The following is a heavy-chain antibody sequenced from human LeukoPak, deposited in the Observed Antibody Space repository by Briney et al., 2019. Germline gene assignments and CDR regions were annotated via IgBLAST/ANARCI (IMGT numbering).Heavy chain of an antibody. V-gene: IGHV4-34*01. CDR2: ISPSGNT. Sequence: ETLSLTCAVYGGSFTIYSWTWIRWPPGKSLEWVGEISPSGNTQYNPSLKSRVTISLDASKSQFYLKLNSVTAADTAVYYCARRVRSADYRLDYWGQGTLVTVSS. J-gene: IGHJ4*02. D-gene: IGHD4-11*01. CDR1: GGSFTIYS. CDR3: ARRVRSADYRLDY.